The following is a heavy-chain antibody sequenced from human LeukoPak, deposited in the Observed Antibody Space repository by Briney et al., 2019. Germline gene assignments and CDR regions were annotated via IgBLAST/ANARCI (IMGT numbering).Heavy chain of an antibody. Sequence: GGSLRLSCAASGFTFSSYWMQWVRQAPGKGLVWVSRIDGDGSSTNYADSVKGRFTISRDNPKNTLYLQMNSLRAEDTAIYYCAKEYYYDSGTYYTNFDYWGQGTLVTVSS. CDR2: IDGDGSST. CDR1: GFTFSSYW. J-gene: IGHJ4*02. CDR3: AKEYYYDSGTYYTNFDY. D-gene: IGHD3-10*01. V-gene: IGHV3-74*01.